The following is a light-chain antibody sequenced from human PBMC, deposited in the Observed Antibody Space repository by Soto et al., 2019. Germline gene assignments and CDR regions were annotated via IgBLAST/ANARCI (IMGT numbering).Light chain of an antibody. J-gene: IGKJ3*01. Sequence: EIVLTQSPGTLSLSPGERATLSCRASQSVSSSYLAWYQQKPGQAPRLLIYGASSRATGIPDRFSGSGSGTGFTLPINRLEPEDFEVYYCQQYGSPPVFTFGPGTKVDIK. CDR2: GAS. CDR3: QQYGSPPVFT. CDR1: QSVSSSY. V-gene: IGKV3-20*01.